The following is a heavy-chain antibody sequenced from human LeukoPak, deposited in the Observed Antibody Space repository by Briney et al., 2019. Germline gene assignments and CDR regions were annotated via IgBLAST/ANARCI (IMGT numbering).Heavy chain of an antibody. J-gene: IGHJ4*02. CDR2: IYYSGST. CDR1: GGSISSYY. CDR3: AGGLGYCSGGSCAYFDY. V-gene: IGHV4-59*01. D-gene: IGHD2-15*01. Sequence: TSETLSLTCTVSGGSISSYYYSWIRQPPGKGLEWIGYIYYSGSTNYNPSLKSRVTISVDTSKNQFSLKLSSVTAADTAVYYCAGGLGYCSGGSCAYFDYWGQGTLVTVSS.